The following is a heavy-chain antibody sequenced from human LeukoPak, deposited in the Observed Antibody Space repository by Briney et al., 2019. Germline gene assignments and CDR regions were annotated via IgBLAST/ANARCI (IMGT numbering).Heavy chain of an antibody. Sequence: SETLSLTCTVSGGSISSDYWSWIRQPPGKGLEWIGIYYTGTTKHNPSLKSRVSISIDTSKNQFSLKLSSVIAADTAMYYCARHKRASSTDWFDPWGQGTLVTVSA. CDR2: IYYTGTT. CDR3: ARHKRASSTDWFDP. CDR1: GGSISSDY. J-gene: IGHJ5*02. V-gene: IGHV4-59*08. D-gene: IGHD6-6*01.